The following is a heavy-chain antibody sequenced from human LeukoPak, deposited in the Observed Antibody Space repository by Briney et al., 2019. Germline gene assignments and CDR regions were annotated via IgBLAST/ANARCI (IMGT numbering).Heavy chain of an antibody. CDR1: GFIVSSIY. V-gene: IGHV3-23*01. CDR3: AKGDAAMDY. D-gene: IGHD5-18*01. CDR2: ISGGGGST. J-gene: IGHJ4*02. Sequence: PGGSLRLSCAASGFIVSSIYMSWVRQAPGKGLEWVSAISGGGGSTYYADSVKGRFTISRDNSKNTLILQMNSLRAEDTAVYYCAKGDAAMDYWGQGTLVIVSS.